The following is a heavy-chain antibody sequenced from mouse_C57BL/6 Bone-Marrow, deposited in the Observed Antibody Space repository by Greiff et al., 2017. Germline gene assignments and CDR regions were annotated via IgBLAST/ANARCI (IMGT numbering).Heavy chain of an antibody. D-gene: IGHD2-4*01. J-gene: IGHJ2*01. CDR3: ARRDYDALLDY. V-gene: IGHV5-12*01. CDR1: GFTFSDYY. CDR2: ISNGGGST. Sequence: EVKVVESGGGLVQPGGSLKLSCAASGFTFSDYYMYWVRQTPEKRLEWVAYISNGGGSTYYPDTVKGRFTISRDNAKNTLYLQMSRLKSEDTAMYYCARRDYDALLDYWGQGTTLTVSS.